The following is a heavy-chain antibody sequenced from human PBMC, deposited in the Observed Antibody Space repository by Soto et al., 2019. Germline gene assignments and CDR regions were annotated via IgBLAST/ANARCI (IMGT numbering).Heavy chain of an antibody. CDR1: GGTFSDYA. J-gene: IGHJ6*02. CDR3: ASDRIMLRLSKYSFTDMDV. V-gene: IGHV1-69*06. CDR2: IVPRFGSP. Sequence: QVQLVQSGAEMRKPGSSLRVSCKASGGTFSDYAFSWVRQVPGQGLEWMGGIVPRFGSPNYAQNFVGRVTITADTSSSTVYMALGSRRFDDTAVYFCASDRIMLRLSKYSFTDMDVWGQATSIIVSS. D-gene: IGHD2-15*01.